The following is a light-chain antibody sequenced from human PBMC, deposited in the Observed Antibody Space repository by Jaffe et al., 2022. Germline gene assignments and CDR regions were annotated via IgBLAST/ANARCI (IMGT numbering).Light chain of an antibody. CDR3: SSYTSSRTLYVV. CDR2: DVS. V-gene: IGLV2-14*03. CDR1: SSDVGGYNY. J-gene: IGLJ2*01. Sequence: QSALTQPASVSGSLGQSITISCTGTSSDVGGYNYVSWYQQHPGKAPKLMIYDVSNRPSGVSNRFSGSKSGNTASLTISGLQAEDEADYYCSSYTSSRTLYVVFGGGTKLTVL.